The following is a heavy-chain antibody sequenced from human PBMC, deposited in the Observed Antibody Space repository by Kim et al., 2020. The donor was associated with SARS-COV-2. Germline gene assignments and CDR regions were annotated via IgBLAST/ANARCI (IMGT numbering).Heavy chain of an antibody. CDR3: AKGERRERLLRLEYVQH. J-gene: IGHJ1*01. D-gene: IGHD6-25*01. CDR1: GFTFSSYG. V-gene: IGHV3-30*18. Sequence: GGSLRLSCAASGFTFSSYGMHWVRQAPGKGLEWVAVISYDGSNKYYADSVKGRFTISRDNSKNTLYLQMNSLRAEDTAVYYCAKGERRERLLRLEYVQHGGQGTLVTVS. CDR2: ISYDGSNK.